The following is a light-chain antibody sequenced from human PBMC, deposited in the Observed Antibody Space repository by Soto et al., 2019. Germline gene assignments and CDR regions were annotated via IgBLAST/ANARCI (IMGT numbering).Light chain of an antibody. CDR3: QQYGSSPFT. V-gene: IGKV3-20*01. Sequence: DIVVAQSPGTLSLSPGESATLSCRASQTVISSSLAWYQQNTGQAPRLLIYDTSTRATGIPNRFSGSGSGTYFTLTINGRDPEEFGWYYCQQYGSSPFTFGPGTKVHLK. CDR1: QTVISSS. CDR2: DTS. J-gene: IGKJ3*01.